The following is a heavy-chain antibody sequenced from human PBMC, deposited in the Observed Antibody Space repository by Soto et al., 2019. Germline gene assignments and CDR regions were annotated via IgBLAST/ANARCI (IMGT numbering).Heavy chain of an antibody. CDR3: ARSRNSAVAVSFDF. CDR2: ISRDGSHK. D-gene: IGHD1-26*01. V-gene: IGHV3-30*04. J-gene: IGHJ4*02. Sequence: PGGSLRLSCAASGFSFRNYAIHWVRQAPGKGLEWVAVISRDGSHKYYLDSVKGRFTISRDNSKDTVNLLMNSLRDDDSAMYYCARSRNSAVAVSFDFWGQGTLVTVSS. CDR1: GFSFRNYA.